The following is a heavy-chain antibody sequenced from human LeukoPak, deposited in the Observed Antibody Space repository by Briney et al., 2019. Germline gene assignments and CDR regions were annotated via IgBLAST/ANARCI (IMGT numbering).Heavy chain of an antibody. CDR1: GFTFSTYW. Sequence: GGSLRLSCAASGFTFSTYWMQWVRQAPGKGLVWISRINTDGSSTSYADAVKGRFTISRDNAWNSLYLQMNSLRAEDTAVYYCARDSDSSGHYYMDYFDYWGQGALVTVSS. CDR3: ARDSDSSGHYYMDYFDY. D-gene: IGHD3-22*01. J-gene: IGHJ4*02. CDR2: INTDGSST. V-gene: IGHV3-74*01.